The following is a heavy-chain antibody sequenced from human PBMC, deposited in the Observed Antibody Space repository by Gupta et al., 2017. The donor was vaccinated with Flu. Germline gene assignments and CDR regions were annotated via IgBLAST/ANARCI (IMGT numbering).Heavy chain of an antibody. V-gene: IGHV3-21*01. D-gene: IGHD5-18*01. CDR1: FTFSFYN. CDR2: ISSSSYDK. J-gene: IGHJ4*02. Sequence: FTFSFYNMNWVRQAPGRGLEWVASISSSSYDKYHADSVKGRFTVSRDNAKNALYLQMDILRVEDTAVYYCARYSGPVDAAMAPLEYWGQGTLVTVSS. CDR3: ARYSGPVDAAMAPLEY.